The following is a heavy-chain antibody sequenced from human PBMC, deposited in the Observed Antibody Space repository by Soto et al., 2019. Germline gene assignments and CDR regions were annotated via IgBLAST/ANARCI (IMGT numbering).Heavy chain of an antibody. CDR1: GYTFTNYY. CDR2: INPSGGSA. D-gene: IGHD3-10*01. V-gene: IGHV1-46*01. J-gene: IGHJ5*02. Sequence: QVQLMQSGAEVKKPGASVRISCKASGYTFTNYYMHWVRQAPGQGLEWMGIINPSGGSASYAQKFKGRLPGTRATPASTAPGGLRSLTSEDPAIYYCGGGHRRGGGFDPWGQGTLVTVSS. CDR3: GGGHRRGGGFDP.